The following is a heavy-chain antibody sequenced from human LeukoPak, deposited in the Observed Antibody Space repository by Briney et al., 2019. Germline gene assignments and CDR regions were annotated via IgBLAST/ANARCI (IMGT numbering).Heavy chain of an antibody. V-gene: IGHV3-15*01. CDR2: IKSKTDGGTT. CDR3: TTLRAVDLPTDAFEI. CDR1: GFTFSNAW. D-gene: IGHD6-19*01. Sequence: GGSLRLACAASGFTFSNAWMSWVRQAPGKGPEWVGRIKSKTDGGTTDYAAPVKGRFTISRDDSKNTLYLQMNSLKTEDTAVYYCTTLRAVDLPTDAFEIWGQGTMVTVSS. J-gene: IGHJ3*02.